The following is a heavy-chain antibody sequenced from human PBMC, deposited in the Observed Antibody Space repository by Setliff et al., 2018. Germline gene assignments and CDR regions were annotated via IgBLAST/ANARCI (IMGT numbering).Heavy chain of an antibody. Sequence: ASEVSCKASGYIFNTFGINWMRRAPGQGLEWIGWISPYNGDTKYAQKLQGRVTLTTDTSTGTAYMEVRSLRSDDTAQYYCVRDRAAIVVGPPTAAFDIWGQGTMVTVSS. V-gene: IGHV1-18*01. CDR1: GYIFNTFG. CDR2: ISPYNGDT. D-gene: IGHD2-2*01. CDR3: VRDRAAIVVGPPTAAFDI. J-gene: IGHJ3*02.